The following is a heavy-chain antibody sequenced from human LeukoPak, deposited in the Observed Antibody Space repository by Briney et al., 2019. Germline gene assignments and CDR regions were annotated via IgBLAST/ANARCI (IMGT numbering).Heavy chain of an antibody. V-gene: IGHV3-7*01. CDR3: AREGDYYGSVFDY. J-gene: IGHJ4*02. CDR1: GFTFSSYW. D-gene: IGHD3-10*01. CDR2: IKQDGSEK. Sequence: GRSLRLSCAASGFTFSSYWMSWVRQAPGKGLEWVANIKQDGSEKYYVDSVKGRFTISRDNAKNSLYLQMNSLRAEDTAVYYCAREGDYYGSVFDYWGQGTLVTVSS.